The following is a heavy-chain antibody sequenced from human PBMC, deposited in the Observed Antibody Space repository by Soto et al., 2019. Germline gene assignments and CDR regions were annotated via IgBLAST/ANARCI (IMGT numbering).Heavy chain of an antibody. J-gene: IGHJ4*02. CDR2: IYHSGST. V-gene: IGHV4-59*01. D-gene: IGHD3-22*01. CDR1: DASISSYY. Sequence: PSETLSLTCTVSDASISSYYWSWIRKSPGKGLEWIGYIYHSGSTNYNPSLKSRVTISIDTSKNQFSLKLSSVTAADTAVYYCASDSSGYYFAYWGQGTLVTVSS. CDR3: ASDSSGYYFAY.